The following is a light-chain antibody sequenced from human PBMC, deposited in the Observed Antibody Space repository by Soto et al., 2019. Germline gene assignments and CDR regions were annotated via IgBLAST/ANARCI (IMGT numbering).Light chain of an antibody. J-gene: IGLJ1*01. CDR3: SSYTSSTPYV. CDR1: SSDVSRYNY. V-gene: IGLV2-14*01. Sequence: QSCLTPLASVSGSPGKSITISCTGTSSDVSRYNYVSWDQQHPGKAPQLIIYDVRTRSPGVSNCFSGSKSGNTASLTISGLQPEDEADYYCSSYTSSTPYVFGTGTKVTVL. CDR2: DVR.